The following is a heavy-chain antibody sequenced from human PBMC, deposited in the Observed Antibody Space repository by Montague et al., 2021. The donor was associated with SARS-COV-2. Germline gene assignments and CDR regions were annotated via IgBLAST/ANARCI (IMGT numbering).Heavy chain of an antibody. D-gene: IGHD2-2*01. CDR2: INHSGST. CDR3: TREGYQVLWSDYYYYGMDV. CDR1: GGSSSGYY. V-gene: IGHV4-34*01. Sequence: SETLSLTCAVYGGSSSGYYWSWIRQPPGKGLEWIGEINHSGSTNYNPSLKSRVTISVDTSKNQFSLKLSSVTAADTAVYYCTREGYQVLWSDYYYYGMDVWGRGTTVTVSS. J-gene: IGHJ6*02.